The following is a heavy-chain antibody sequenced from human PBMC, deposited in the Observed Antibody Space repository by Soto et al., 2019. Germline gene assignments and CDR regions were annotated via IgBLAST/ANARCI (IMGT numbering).Heavy chain of an antibody. J-gene: IGHJ4*02. Sequence: PGGSLRLSCVASGFTFNSYAMGWVRQAPGKGLEWVSAISGSGSSTYYADSVKGRFTISRDNSKNTLSLQMNSLRAEDTAVYYCAKGGVVQEKYFDYWGQGTLVTVSS. V-gene: IGHV3-23*01. CDR3: AKGGVVQEKYFDY. CDR2: ISGSGSST. CDR1: GFTFNSYA. D-gene: IGHD2-2*01.